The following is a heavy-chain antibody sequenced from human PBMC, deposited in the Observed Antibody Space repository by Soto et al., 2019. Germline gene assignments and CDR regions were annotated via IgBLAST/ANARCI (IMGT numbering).Heavy chain of an antibody. Sequence: SETLSLTCTVSGASINSYYWSWIRQPPGKGLEWIGDIYYSGSTNYNPSLKSRVTISVDTSKNQFSLKLSSVTAADTAVYYYAREQQILGGDYYYYYYMDVWGKGTTVTVSS. CDR2: IYYSGST. J-gene: IGHJ6*03. V-gene: IGHV4-59*01. CDR3: AREQQILGGDYYYYYYMDV. D-gene: IGHD2-15*01. CDR1: GASINSYY.